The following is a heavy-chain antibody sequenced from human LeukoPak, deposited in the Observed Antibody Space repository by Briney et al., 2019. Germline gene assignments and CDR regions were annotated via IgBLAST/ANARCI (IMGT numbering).Heavy chain of an antibody. J-gene: IGHJ3*02. D-gene: IGHD3-22*01. CDR2: ISGSGGST. CDR1: GFTFSSYA. CDR3: AKVGVYDSSGYYSVNDAFDI. V-gene: IGHV3-23*01. Sequence: GGSLRLSCAASGFTFSSYAMSWARQTPGKGLEWVSAISGSGGSTYYADSVKGRFTISRDNSKNTPYLQMNSLRAEDTAVYYCAKVGVYDSSGYYSVNDAFDIWGQGTMVTVSS.